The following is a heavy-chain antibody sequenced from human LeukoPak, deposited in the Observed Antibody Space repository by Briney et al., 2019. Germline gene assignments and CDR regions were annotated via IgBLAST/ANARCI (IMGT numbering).Heavy chain of an antibody. J-gene: IGHJ4*02. Sequence: AGGSLRLSCAASGFTFSSYAVSWVRQAPGKGLEWVSAISGSGGSTYYADSVKGRFTISRDNSKNTLYLQMNSLRAEDTAVYYCAKGADYGSVFDYWGQGTLVTVSS. CDR3: AKGADYGSVFDY. CDR1: GFTFSSYA. CDR2: ISGSGGST. D-gene: IGHD3-10*01. V-gene: IGHV3-23*01.